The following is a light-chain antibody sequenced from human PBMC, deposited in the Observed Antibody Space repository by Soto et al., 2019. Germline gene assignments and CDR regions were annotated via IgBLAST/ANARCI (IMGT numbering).Light chain of an antibody. V-gene: IGKV3-11*01. J-gene: IGKJ2*01. CDR3: QQYGNFPYT. CDR2: DAS. CDR1: QSIGTY. Sequence: EIVLTQSPATLSLSPGEGATLSCRASQSIGTYLAWYQHKPGQAPRLLIFDASNRATGIPARFSGSGSGTDFTLTISRLEPEDFAVYYCQQYGNFPYTFGPGTKVQIK.